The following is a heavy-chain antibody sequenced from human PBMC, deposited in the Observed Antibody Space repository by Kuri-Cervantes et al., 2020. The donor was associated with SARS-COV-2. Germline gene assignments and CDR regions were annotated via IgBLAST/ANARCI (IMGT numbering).Heavy chain of an antibody. CDR1: GFTFSSYA. CDR3: AKCMVRGVIISPYFDY. V-gene: IGHV3-23*03. CDR2: IYSGGSST. Sequence: GGSLRLSCAASGFTFSSYAMSWVRQAPGKGLEWVSVIYSGGSSTYYADSVKGRFTISRDNSKNTLYLQMNSLRAEDTAVYYCAKCMVRGVIISPYFDYWGQGTVVTVSS. J-gene: IGHJ4*02. D-gene: IGHD3-10*01.